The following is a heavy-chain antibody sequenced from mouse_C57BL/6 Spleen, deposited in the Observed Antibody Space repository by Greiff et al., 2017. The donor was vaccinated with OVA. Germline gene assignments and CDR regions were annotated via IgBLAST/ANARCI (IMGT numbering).Heavy chain of an antibody. V-gene: IGHV1-81*01. D-gene: IGHD2-1*01. J-gene: IGHJ2*01. CDR3: GRKGIYGNPREE. CDR1: GYTFTSYG. CDR2: IYPRSGNT. Sequence: QVQLLQSGAELARPGASVKLSCKASGYTFTSYGISWVKQRTGQGLEWIGEIYPRSGNTYYNEKFKGKATLTADKSSSTAYMELCSLTSEDSAVYCGGRKGIYGNPREEWGQGTTGTVSS.